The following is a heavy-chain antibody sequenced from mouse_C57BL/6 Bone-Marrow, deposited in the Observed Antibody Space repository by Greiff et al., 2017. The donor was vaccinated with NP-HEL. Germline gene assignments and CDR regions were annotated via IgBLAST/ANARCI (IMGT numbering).Heavy chain of an antibody. Sequence: VQLVESGPGLVAPSQSLSITCTVSGFSLTSYGVHWVRQPPGKGLEWLVVIWSDGSTPYNSALKSRLSISKDTSKSQVFLKMNSLQTDDTSMYYCARHPYDYDGYYSMDYWGQGTSVTVSS. D-gene: IGHD2-4*01. J-gene: IGHJ4*01. CDR1: GFSLTSYG. CDR3: ARHPYDYDGYYSMDY. V-gene: IGHV2-6-1*01. CDR2: IWSDGST.